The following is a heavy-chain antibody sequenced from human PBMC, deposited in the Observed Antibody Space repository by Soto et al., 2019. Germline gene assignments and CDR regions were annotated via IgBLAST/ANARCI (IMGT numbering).Heavy chain of an antibody. J-gene: IGHJ3*02. CDR2: MSNDGISK. CDR1: GFIFSSYG. D-gene: IGHD3-22*01. V-gene: IGHV3-30*18. Sequence: QVQLVESGGGVVQPGRSLRLSCAASGFIFSSYGMHWVRQAPGKGLEWVAVMSNDGISKHYADSVKGRFTISRDNSKNPLYLQMNSLRAEDTAVYFCTQGYASSGHLGYGGAFDIWGQGTMVTVSS. CDR3: TQGYASSGHLGYGGAFDI.